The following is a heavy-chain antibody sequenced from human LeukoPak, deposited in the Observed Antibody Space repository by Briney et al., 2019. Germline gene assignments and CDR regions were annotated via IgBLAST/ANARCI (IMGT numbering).Heavy chain of an antibody. V-gene: IGHV3-13*04. D-gene: IGHD7-27*01. J-gene: IGHJ5*01. CDR3: VRGGVWGLSSNWLES. CDR2: FSPAGDR. CDR1: GFTFSSHD. Sequence: GGSLRLSCAASGFTFSSHDMHWVRQAAGKGLEWVSGFSPAGDRYYAESVKGRFTISRENAKSSLYLQMNSLRVGDTAVYYCVRGGVWGLSSNWLESWGQGILVTVSS.